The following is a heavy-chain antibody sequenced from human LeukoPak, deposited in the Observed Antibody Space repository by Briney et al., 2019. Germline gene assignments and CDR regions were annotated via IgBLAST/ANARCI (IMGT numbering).Heavy chain of an antibody. Sequence: SETLSLTCTVSGGSISSYYWSWIRQPPGKGLEWIGYIYYSGSTNYNPSLKSRVTISVDTSKNQFSLKLSSVTAADTAVYYCARGLSKGGSYFYGMDVWGQGTTVTVSS. CDR1: GGSISSYY. J-gene: IGHJ6*02. CDR2: IYYSGST. V-gene: IGHV4-59*01. D-gene: IGHD1-26*01. CDR3: ARGLSKGGSYFYGMDV.